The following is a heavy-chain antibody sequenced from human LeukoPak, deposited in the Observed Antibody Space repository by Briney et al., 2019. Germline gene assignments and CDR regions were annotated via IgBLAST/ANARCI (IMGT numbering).Heavy chain of an antibody. D-gene: IGHD6-6*01. CDR1: GYTLTALS. Sequence: ASVKVPCKVSGYTLTALSIHWVRQPPGKGLEWMGSFDPEDGETIFAQKFQGRVTMTEDTSTDTAYMELSSLISEDTAFYYCATGGQWIPSSSDAFDIWGQGTMVTVSS. V-gene: IGHV1-24*01. CDR2: FDPEDGET. J-gene: IGHJ3*02. CDR3: ATGGQWIPSSSDAFDI.